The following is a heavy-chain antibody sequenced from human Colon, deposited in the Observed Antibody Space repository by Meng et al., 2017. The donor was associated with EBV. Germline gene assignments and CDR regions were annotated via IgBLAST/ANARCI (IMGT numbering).Heavy chain of an antibody. CDR2: IDDSGST. Sequence: VQPPESGPGLVKPSGTLSLTGGVSGVSISSNIRWTWVRQPPGKGLEWIGDIDDSGSTNYNPSLNSRISISLDKSKNHFSLKVNSVTAADTAVYYCARGKQDAWELLAYWGQGALVTVSS. D-gene: IGHD1-26*01. CDR1: GVSISSNIR. CDR3: ARGKQDAWELLAY. J-gene: IGHJ4*02. V-gene: IGHV4-4*02.